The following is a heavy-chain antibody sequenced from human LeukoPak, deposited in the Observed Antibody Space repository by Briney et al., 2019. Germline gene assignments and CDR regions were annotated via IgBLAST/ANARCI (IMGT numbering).Heavy chain of an antibody. CDR2: IISSSSFI. V-gene: IGHV3-21*01. D-gene: IGHD3-10*01. J-gene: IGHJ4*02. CDR1: GFTFSTYT. CDR3: ARDPGLRYFDY. Sequence: GGSLRLSCAASGFTFSTYTINWVRQAPGQGLEWVSSIISSSSFIYYADSVKGRFTISRDNAKNSLYLQMNSLRAEDTAVYYCARDPGLRYFDYWGQGTLVTVSS.